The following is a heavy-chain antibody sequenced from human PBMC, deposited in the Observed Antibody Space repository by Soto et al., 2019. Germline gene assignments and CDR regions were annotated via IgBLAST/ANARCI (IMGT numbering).Heavy chain of an antibody. V-gene: IGHV1-69*02. CDR1: GGTFSSYT. CDR2: IIPILGIA. CDR3: ARGSGIAAAGDAFDI. Sequence: QVQLVQSGAEVQKPGSSVKVSCKASGGTFSSYTISWVRQAPGQGLEWMGRIIPILGIANYAQKFQGRVTITADKSTSTAYMELSSLRSEDTAVYYCARGSGIAAAGDAFDIWGQGTMVTVSS. D-gene: IGHD6-13*01. J-gene: IGHJ3*02.